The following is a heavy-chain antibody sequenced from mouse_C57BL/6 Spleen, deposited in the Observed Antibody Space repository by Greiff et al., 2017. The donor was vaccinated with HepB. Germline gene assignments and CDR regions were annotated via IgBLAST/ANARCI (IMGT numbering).Heavy chain of an antibody. CDR1: GYTFTSYW. J-gene: IGHJ4*01. D-gene: IGHD1-1*01. CDR3: ARYITTVVGGAMDY. CDR2: IDPNSGGT. V-gene: IGHV1-72*01. Sequence: QVQLRQPGAELVKPGASVKLSCKASGYTFTSYWMHWVKQRPGRGLEWIGRIDPNSGGTKYNEKFKSKATLTVDKPSSTAYMQLSSLTSEDSAVYYCARYITTVVGGAMDYWGQGTSVTVSS.